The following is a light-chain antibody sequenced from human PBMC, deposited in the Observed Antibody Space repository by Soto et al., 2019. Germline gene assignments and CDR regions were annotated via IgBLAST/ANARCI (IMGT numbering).Light chain of an antibody. CDR2: ENN. CDR3: QSYDSSLSGYV. CDR1: SSNIGAGYE. J-gene: IGLJ1*01. V-gene: IGLV1-40*01. Sequence: QSVLTQPPSVSEAPGQRVTISCTGSSSNIGAGYEAHWYQKVPGTAPKLRIYENNNRPSGVPDRFSGSKSGTSASLAITVLQAEDEAEYYCQSYDSSLSGYVFGTGTKVTVL.